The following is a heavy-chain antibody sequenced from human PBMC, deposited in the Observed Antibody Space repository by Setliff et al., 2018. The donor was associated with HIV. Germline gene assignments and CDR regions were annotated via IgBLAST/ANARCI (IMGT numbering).Heavy chain of an antibody. J-gene: IGHJ4*02. D-gene: IGHD6-19*01. Sequence: SETLSLTCSVSGDSLRGGDYYYNWIRQSPEKGLEWIGYVSHTGYTYYNPSLKSRLSISVDKSKNQFSLTLSSVTAADTAVYYCARARSDWYNVRPYYFDLWGQGTPVTVSS. V-gene: IGHV4-30-4*08. CDR3: ARARSDWYNVRPYYFDL. CDR1: GDSLRGGDYY. CDR2: VSHTGYT.